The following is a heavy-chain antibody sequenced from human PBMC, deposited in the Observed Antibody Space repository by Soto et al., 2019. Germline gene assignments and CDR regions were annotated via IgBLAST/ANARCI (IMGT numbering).Heavy chain of an antibody. D-gene: IGHD5-18*01. Sequence: QVQLQESGPGLVKPSETLSLTCTVSGGSISSYYWSWIRQTPGKGLEWIGYIYYSGSTNYNPSLKSRVTISVDTSKNQFSLKLSSVIAADTAVYYCARRYGSCFGYWGQGALVTVSS. CDR1: GGSISSYY. CDR2: IYYSGST. J-gene: IGHJ4*02. CDR3: ARRYGSCFGY. V-gene: IGHV4-59*08.